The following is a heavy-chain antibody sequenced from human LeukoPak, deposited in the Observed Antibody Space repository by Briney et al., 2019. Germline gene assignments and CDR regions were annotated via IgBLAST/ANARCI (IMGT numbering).Heavy chain of an antibody. CDR3: ASSGYSSGWTYYYYGMDV. Sequence: SETLSLTCAVYGGSFSGYYWSWIRQPPGKGLEWIGYIYYSGSTNYNPSLKSRVTISVDTSKNQFSLKLSSVTAVDTAVYYCASSGYSSGWTYYYYGMDVWGQGTTVTVSS. CDR2: IYYSGST. V-gene: IGHV4-59*01. D-gene: IGHD6-19*01. J-gene: IGHJ6*02. CDR1: GGSFSGYY.